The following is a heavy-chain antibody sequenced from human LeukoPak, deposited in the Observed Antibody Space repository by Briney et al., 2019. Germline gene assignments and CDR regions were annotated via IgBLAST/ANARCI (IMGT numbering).Heavy chain of an antibody. J-gene: IGHJ3*02. CDR1: GGSISSYY. V-gene: IGHV4-4*07. Sequence: SETLSLTCTVSGGSISSYYWSWIRQPAGKGLEWIGRIYTSGSTNYNPSLKSRVTMSVDTSKNQFSLKLSSVTAADTAVYYCARGFDYVWGSYAIFPTADAFDIWGQGTMVTVSS. D-gene: IGHD3-16*01. CDR3: ARGFDYVWGSYAIFPTADAFDI. CDR2: IYTSGST.